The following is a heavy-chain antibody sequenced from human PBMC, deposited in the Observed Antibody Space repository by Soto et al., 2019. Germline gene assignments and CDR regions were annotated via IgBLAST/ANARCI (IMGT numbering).Heavy chain of an antibody. CDR2: LIPVLGSP. J-gene: IGHJ6*02. V-gene: IGHV1-69*01. Sequence: QVQLVQSGAEVKKPGSSVTVSCKTSGGTFSKDAINWVRQAPGQGLEWMGLLIPVLGSPIYAQKFQGRIRITEDASTSTAFMELSSLRSEDTDVYYCTRVLGYTVETGTTRYYARDVWGQGTTVSVSS. D-gene: IGHD1-1*01. CDR3: TRVLGYTVETGTTRYYARDV. CDR1: GGTFSKDA.